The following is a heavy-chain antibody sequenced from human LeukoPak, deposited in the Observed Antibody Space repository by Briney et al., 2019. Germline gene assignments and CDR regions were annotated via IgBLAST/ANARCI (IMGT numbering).Heavy chain of an antibody. CDR1: GDSISSGNYY. D-gene: IGHD4/OR15-4a*01. J-gene: IGHJ4*02. Sequence: ETLSLTCTVSGDSISSGNYYWTWIRQPAGKGLEWVANIKQDGNEKYYADSVKGRFTISRDNGKNSLDLQMNSLRADDTAVYYCARDTLGEGEDANYAVYYFDYWGQGTVVTVSS. V-gene: IGHV3-7*01. CDR3: ARDTLGEGEDANYAVYYFDY. CDR2: IKQDGNEK.